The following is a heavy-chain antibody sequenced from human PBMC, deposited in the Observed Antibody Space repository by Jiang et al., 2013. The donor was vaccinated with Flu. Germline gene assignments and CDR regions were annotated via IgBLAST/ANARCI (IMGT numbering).Heavy chain of an antibody. CDR3: ARSGYPHFDY. V-gene: IGHV1-3*01. Sequence: KFQGRVTITRGTSASTAYMELSSLRSEDTAVYYCARSGYPHFDYWGQGTLVTVSS. D-gene: IGHD5-12*01. J-gene: IGHJ4*02.